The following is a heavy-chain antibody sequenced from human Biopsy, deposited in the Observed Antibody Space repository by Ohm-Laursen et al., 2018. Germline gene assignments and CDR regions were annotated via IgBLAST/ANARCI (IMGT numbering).Heavy chain of an antibody. D-gene: IGHD1-14*01. V-gene: IGHV3-23*01. J-gene: IGHJ5*01. CDR3: VKQWGGYNFDS. Sequence: SLRLSCTVSGLTFHTYAMNWVRQAPGKGLEWVAHIDVSDYNTYYADSVRGRFTISRDNSKQMVHLEINSLTADDTAVYYCVKQWGGYNFDSWGQGTLATVSS. CDR1: GLTFHTYA. CDR2: IDVSDYNT.